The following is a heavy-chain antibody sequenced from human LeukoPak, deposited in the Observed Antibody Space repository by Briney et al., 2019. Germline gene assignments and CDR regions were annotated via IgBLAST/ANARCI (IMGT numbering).Heavy chain of an antibody. J-gene: IGHJ4*02. CDR1: GFTFSSYA. V-gene: IGHV3-23*01. CDR3: VKHSGGVYGSSDY. Sequence: GGSLRLSCAASGFTFSSYAMSWFRQAPGKGLEWVSTIGSSGVDTYYADSVKGRFTISKDSSKITLQMNSLRAEGTALYYCVKHSGGVYGSSDYWGQGTLVTVSS. D-gene: IGHD1-1*01. CDR2: IGSSGVDT.